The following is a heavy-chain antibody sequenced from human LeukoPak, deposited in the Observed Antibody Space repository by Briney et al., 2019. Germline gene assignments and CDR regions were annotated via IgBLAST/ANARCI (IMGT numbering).Heavy chain of an antibody. V-gene: IGHV1-46*01. D-gene: IGHD2-2*01. CDR1: GYTFTSYY. CDR3: ATPSVERSYPYQFDY. CDR2: INPSGGST. J-gene: IGHJ4*02. Sequence: ASVKVSCKASGYTFTSYYMHWVRQAPGQGLEWMGIINPSGGSTSYAQKFQGRVTMTRDMSTSTVYMELSSLRSEDTAVYYCATPSVERSYPYQFDYWGQGTLVTVSS.